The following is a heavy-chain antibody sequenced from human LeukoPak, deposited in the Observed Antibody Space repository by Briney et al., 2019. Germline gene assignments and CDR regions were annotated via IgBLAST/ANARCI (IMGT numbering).Heavy chain of an antibody. CDR1: GGSISSGDYY. D-gene: IGHD6-6*01. V-gene: IGHV4-30-4*08. CDR3: ASGWGYSSSSRRFDP. J-gene: IGHJ5*02. CDR2: IYYSGST. Sequence: SQTLSLTCTVSGGSISSGDYYWSWIRQPPGKGLEWVGYIYYSGSTYYNPSLKSRVTISVDTSKNQFSLKLSSVTAADTAVYYCASGWGYSSSSRRFDPWGQGTLVTVSS.